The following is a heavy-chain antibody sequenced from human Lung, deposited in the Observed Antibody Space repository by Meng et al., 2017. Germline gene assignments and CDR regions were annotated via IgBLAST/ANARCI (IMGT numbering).Heavy chain of an antibody. J-gene: IGHJ4*02. CDR3: ARDISGPVGYFDY. V-gene: IGHV3-11*01. CDR1: GFTFSVYY. Sequence: QVQLVEAVGGLVKPLGSLRLSRAASGFTFSVYYMSWIRQAPGKGLEWVSYISSSGSTIYYADSVKGRFTISRDNAKNSLYLQMNSLRAEDTAVYYCARDISGPVGYFDYWGQGTLVTVSS. CDR2: ISSSGSTI. D-gene: IGHD1-20*01.